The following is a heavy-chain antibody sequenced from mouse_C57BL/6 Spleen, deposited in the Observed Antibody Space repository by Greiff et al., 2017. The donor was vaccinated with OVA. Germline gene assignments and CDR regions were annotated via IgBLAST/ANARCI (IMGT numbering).Heavy chain of an antibody. D-gene: IGHD5-1*01. Sequence: QLQQSGAELVKPGASVKMSCKASGYTFTSYWITWVKQRPGQGLEWIGDIYPGSGSTNYNEKFKSKATLTVDTSSSTAYMQLSSLTSEDSAVYYCARRSNSFDYWGQGTTLTVSS. V-gene: IGHV1-55*01. CDR3: ARRSNSFDY. J-gene: IGHJ2*01. CDR1: GYTFTSYW. CDR2: IYPGSGST.